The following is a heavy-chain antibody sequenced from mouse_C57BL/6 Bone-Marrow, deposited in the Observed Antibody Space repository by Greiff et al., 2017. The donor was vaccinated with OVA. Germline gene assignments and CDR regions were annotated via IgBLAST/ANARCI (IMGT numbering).Heavy chain of an antibody. CDR1: GFTFSDYG. J-gene: IGHJ1*03. Sequence: EVMLVESGGGLVKPGGSLKLSCAASGFTFSDYGMHWVRQAPEKGLEWVAYISSGSSTIYYADTVKGRFTISRDNAKNTLFLQMTSLRSEDTAMYYCAREELTGTAYWYFDVWGTGTTVTVSS. D-gene: IGHD4-1*01. CDR3: AREELTGTAYWYFDV. CDR2: ISSGSSTI. V-gene: IGHV5-17*01.